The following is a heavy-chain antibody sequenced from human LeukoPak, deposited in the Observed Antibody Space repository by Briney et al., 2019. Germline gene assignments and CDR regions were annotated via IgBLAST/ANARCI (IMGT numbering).Heavy chain of an antibody. CDR2: IYYSGST. Sequence: PSETLSLTCTVSGGSISSSSYYWGLIRQPPGKWLECIGSIYYSGSTYYNPSLKSRVTISADTSKNQFSLELSSVTAADTAVYYCARRTSGWPIDYWGQGTLVTVSS. V-gene: IGHV4-39*01. CDR1: GGSISSSSYY. CDR3: ARRTSGWPIDY. D-gene: IGHD6-19*01. J-gene: IGHJ4*02.